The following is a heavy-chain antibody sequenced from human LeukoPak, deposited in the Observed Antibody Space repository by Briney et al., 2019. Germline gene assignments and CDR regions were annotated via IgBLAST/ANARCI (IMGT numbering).Heavy chain of an antibody. CDR2: IYSGGST. CDR3: ARDRGYSMGLHHYGMDV. V-gene: IGHV3-53*01. J-gene: IGHJ6*02. Sequence: GGSLRLSCAASGFTVSSNYMSWVRQAPGKGLEWVSVIYSGGSTYYADSVKGRFTISRDNSKNTLYLQMNSLRAEDTAVYYCARDRGYSMGLHHYGMDVWGQGTTVTVSS. CDR1: GFTVSSNY. D-gene: IGHD4-11*01.